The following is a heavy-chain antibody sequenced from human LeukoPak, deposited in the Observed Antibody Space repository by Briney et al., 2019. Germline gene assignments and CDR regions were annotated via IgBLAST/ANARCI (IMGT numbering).Heavy chain of an antibody. V-gene: IGHV4-38-2*02. Sequence: PSETLSLTCTVSGYSISSGYYRGWIRQPPGKGLEWIGSIYHSGSTYYNPSLKSRVTISVDTSKNQFSLKLSSVTAADTAVYYCARDDFWSGYLIWDYWGQGTLVTVSS. CDR2: IYHSGST. CDR1: GYSISSGYY. CDR3: ARDDFWSGYLIWDY. D-gene: IGHD3-3*01. J-gene: IGHJ4*02.